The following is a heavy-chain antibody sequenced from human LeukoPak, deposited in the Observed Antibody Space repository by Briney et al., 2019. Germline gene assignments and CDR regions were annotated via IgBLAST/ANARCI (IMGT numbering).Heavy chain of an antibody. Sequence: GGSLRLSCAASGFTFSIYAMSWVRQAPGKGLEWVSGMSGSGGSTYYADSVKGRFTVSRDNSKNTLYLQMNTLRAEDTAVYYCAKDREYSYVYDAFDIWGQGTLVTVSS. CDR1: GFTFSIYA. D-gene: IGHD3-16*01. J-gene: IGHJ3*02. CDR2: MSGSGGST. CDR3: AKDREYSYVYDAFDI. V-gene: IGHV3-23*01.